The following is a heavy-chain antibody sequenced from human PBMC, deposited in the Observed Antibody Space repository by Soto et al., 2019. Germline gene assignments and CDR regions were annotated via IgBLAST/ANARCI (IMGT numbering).Heavy chain of an antibody. CDR2: IDPTDSYT. Sequence: PGESLKISCKGSGYSFNNYWISWVRQMPGKGLEWMGRIDPTDSYTDYSPSFQGHVTISADKSISTSYLQWSSLKASDTAMYYCARVRVAVAGPFDYWGQGSLVTVSS. CDR1: GYSFNNYW. CDR3: ARVRVAVAGPFDY. J-gene: IGHJ4*02. D-gene: IGHD6-19*01. V-gene: IGHV5-10-1*01.